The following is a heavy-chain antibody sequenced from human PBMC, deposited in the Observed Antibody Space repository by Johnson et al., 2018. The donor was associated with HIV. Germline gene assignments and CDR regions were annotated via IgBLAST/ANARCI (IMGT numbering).Heavy chain of an antibody. J-gene: IGHJ3*02. D-gene: IGHD3-22*01. CDR1: GFTFSSYG. V-gene: IGHV3-30*18. Sequence: QVQLVESGGGVVQPGRSLRLSCAASGFTFSSYGMHWVRQAPGKGLEWVAVISYDGSNKYYADSVKGRFTISRDNSKNTLYRQMNSLRAEDTAVYYCAKGVITMIVVATDAFDIWGQGTMVTVSS. CDR2: ISYDGSNK. CDR3: AKGVITMIVVATDAFDI.